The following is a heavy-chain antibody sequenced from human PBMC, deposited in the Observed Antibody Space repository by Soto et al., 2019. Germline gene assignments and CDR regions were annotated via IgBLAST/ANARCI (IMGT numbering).Heavy chain of an antibody. J-gene: IGHJ4*02. CDR1: GFTFSSYA. CDR2: ISGSGGST. V-gene: IGHV3-23*01. D-gene: IGHD6-13*01. Sequence: EVQLLESGGGLVQPGGSLRLSCAASGFTFSSYAMSWVRQAAGKGLEWVSAISGSGGSTYYADSVKGRFTISRDDSKNTLYLYMNSLRAEYTAVYYCAKDPRSRVAAAGINPDGDYWGQGTLVTVSS. CDR3: AKDPRSRVAAAGINPDGDY.